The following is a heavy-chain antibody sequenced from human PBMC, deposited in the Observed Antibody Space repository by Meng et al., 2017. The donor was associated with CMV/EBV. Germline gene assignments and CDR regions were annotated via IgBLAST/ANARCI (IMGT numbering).Heavy chain of an antibody. D-gene: IGHD3-10*01. V-gene: IGHV4-39*07. CDR1: VGSISSSSYY. J-gene: IGHJ4*02. CDR2: IYYSGST. Sequence: GSLRLSCTVSVGSISSSSYYWGWIRQPPGKGLEWIGSIYYSGSTYYNPSLKSRVTISVDTSKNQFSLKLSSVTAADTAVYYCARQEYFYGSGSQWGFDYWGQGTLVTVSS. CDR3: ARQEYFYGSGSQWGFDY.